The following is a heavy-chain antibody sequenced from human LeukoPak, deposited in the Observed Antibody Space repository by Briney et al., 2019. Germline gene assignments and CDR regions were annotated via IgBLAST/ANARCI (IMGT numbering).Heavy chain of an antibody. Sequence: GGSLRLSCAASGFTFNIYGMGWVRQALGKGLEWVSVIRGSGIDTYNADSVKGRFTISRDNSKHTVFLQMNSLRAEDTAVYYCARLNYDNTSYYSNYFEYWGQGTLVTVSS. CDR3: ARLNYDNTSYYSNYFEY. D-gene: IGHD3-22*01. V-gene: IGHV3-23*01. J-gene: IGHJ4*02. CDR1: GFTFNIYG. CDR2: IRGSGIDT.